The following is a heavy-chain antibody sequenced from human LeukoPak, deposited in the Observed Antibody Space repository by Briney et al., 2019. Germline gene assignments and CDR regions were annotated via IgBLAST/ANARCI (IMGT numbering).Heavy chain of an antibody. J-gene: IGHJ6*03. Sequence: SETLSLTCAVYGGSFSGYYWSWIRQPPGKGLEWIGEINHSGSTNYNPSLKSRVTISVDTSKNQFSLKLSSVTAVDTAVYYCARRAIFGVVMTYYYYMDVWGKGTTVTVSS. CDR1: GGSFSGYY. V-gene: IGHV4-34*01. CDR2: INHSGST. CDR3: ARRAIFGVVMTYYYYMDV. D-gene: IGHD3-3*01.